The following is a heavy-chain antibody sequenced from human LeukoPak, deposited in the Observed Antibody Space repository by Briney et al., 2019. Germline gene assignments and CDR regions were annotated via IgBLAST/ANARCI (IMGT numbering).Heavy chain of an antibody. Sequence: GGSLRLSCAASGFTFSSYAMHWVRQAPGKGLEWVAVISYDGSNKYYADSVKGRFTISRDNSKNMLYLQMNSLRAEDTAVYYCARPPYYGSGSYFDYWGQGTLVTVSS. CDR1: GFTFSSYA. CDR3: ARPPYYGSGSYFDY. V-gene: IGHV3-30-3*01. CDR2: ISYDGSNK. J-gene: IGHJ4*02. D-gene: IGHD3-10*01.